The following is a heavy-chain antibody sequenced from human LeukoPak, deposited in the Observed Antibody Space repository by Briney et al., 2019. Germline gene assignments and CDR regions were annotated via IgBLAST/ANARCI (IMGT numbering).Heavy chain of an antibody. CDR3: AREVEWEPSSHFDY. J-gene: IGHJ4*02. CDR2: IWYDGSNK. CDR1: GFSFSQFG. Sequence: GRSLRLSCAASGFSFSQFGMHWVRQAPGKGLEWVAVIWYDGSNKYYADSVKGRFTISRDNSKNTLYLQMNSLRAEDTAVYYCAREVEWEPSSHFDYWGQGTLVTVSS. D-gene: IGHD1-26*01. V-gene: IGHV3-33*08.